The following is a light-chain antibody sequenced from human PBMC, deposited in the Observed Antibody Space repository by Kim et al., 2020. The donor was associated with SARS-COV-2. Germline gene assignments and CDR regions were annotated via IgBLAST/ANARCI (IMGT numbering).Light chain of an antibody. V-gene: IGKV1-8*01. CDR3: QQYYSYPRT. J-gene: IGKJ1*01. CDR2: AAS. Sequence: ASTGDRVTITCRASQGISSYLAWYQQKPGKAPKLLIYAASALQSGVPSRFSGSGSGTDFTLTISCLQSEDFATYYCQQYYSYPRTFGQGTKVDIK. CDR1: QGISSY.